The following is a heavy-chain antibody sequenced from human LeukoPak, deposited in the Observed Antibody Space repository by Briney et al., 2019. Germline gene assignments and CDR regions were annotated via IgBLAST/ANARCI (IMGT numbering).Heavy chain of an antibody. CDR1: GYTFTSYG. CDR3: ATTNYYENSGYPGH. Sequence: ASVKVSCKASGYTFTSYGISWVRQATGQGLEWMGWMNPNSGKTGYAQKFQGRVTMTRDTSISTAYMELSSLRSDDTAVYYCATTNYYENSGYPGHWGQGTLVTVSS. J-gene: IGHJ4*02. V-gene: IGHV1-8*02. D-gene: IGHD3-22*01. CDR2: MNPNSGKT.